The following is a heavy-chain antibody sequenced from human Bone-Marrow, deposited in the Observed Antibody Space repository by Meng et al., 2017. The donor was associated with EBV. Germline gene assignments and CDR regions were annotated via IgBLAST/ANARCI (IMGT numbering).Heavy chain of an antibody. CDR3: ARDSLETGTLNFDY. V-gene: IGHV4-4*02. J-gene: IGHJ4*02. D-gene: IGHD1-1*01. Sequence: QVLLQESGPGLVKPSGTLSRTCAVSGGSINSINWWGWVRQPPGKGLEWIGEVYHSGMTDYNPSLKSRVTISVDNSKNHFSLRLSSVTAADTAVYYCARDSLETGTLNFDYGGQGTLVTVAS. CDR1: GGSINSINW. CDR2: VYHSGMT.